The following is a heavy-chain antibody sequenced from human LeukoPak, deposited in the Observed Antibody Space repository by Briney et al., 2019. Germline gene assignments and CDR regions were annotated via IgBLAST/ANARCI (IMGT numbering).Heavy chain of an antibody. CDR3: ARDRTTGANYFDY. Sequence: AGGSLRLSCAASGFSFSSYGMHWVRQAPGKGLEWVAVISYDGGKKYYADSVKGRFTISRDNSKNTVYLQMNSLRGEDTAVYYCARDRTTGANYFDYWGQGTLVTVSS. J-gene: IGHJ4*02. D-gene: IGHD4-17*01. CDR2: ISYDGGKK. CDR1: GFSFSSYG. V-gene: IGHV3-30*05.